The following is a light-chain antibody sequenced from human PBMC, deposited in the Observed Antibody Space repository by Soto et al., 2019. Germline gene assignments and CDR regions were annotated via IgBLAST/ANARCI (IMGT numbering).Light chain of an antibody. V-gene: IGKV1-39*01. Sequence: DIQMTQSPSSLSASVGDRVTISCRASQSINRFLSWYQQKPGKAPKLLIYGASTLQSGVPSRFSGSGSGTDFTLTISRLQPEDFATYYCQQSYGSPLTFGGGTKVDIK. CDR3: QQSYGSPLT. CDR1: QSINRF. CDR2: GAS. J-gene: IGKJ4*01.